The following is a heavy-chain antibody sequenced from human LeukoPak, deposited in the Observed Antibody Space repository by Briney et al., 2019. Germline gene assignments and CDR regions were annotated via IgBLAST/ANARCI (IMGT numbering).Heavy chain of an antibody. J-gene: IGHJ6*02. Sequence: SETLSLTCTVSGGSLSNYYWSWIRQPPGKGLEWTGYIYYSGSTDYNPSLKSRVTISLDTSKNQFSLKLSSLTAADTAIYYCARLSRIAAAGAYSYHSLDVWGQGTTVTVSS. CDR3: ARLSRIAAAGAYSYHSLDV. V-gene: IGHV4-59*08. CDR2: IYYSGST. D-gene: IGHD6-13*01. CDR1: GGSLSNYY.